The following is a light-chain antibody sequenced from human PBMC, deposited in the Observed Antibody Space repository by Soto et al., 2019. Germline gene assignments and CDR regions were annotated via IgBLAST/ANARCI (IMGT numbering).Light chain of an antibody. J-gene: IGLJ2*01. CDR2: RNN. V-gene: IGLV1-47*01. CDR3: AAWDDSLSGQVV. Sequence: QSVLTQRPSASGTPGQRVTISCSGSSSNSGSNYVYWYQQLPGTAPKLLIYRNNQRPSGVPDRFSGSKSGTSASLAISGLRSEDEADYYCAAWDDSLSGQVVFGGGTKLTVL. CDR1: SSNSGSNY.